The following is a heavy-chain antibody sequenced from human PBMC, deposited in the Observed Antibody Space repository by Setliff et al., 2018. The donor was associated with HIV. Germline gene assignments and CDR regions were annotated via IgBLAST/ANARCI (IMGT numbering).Heavy chain of an antibody. CDR2: IIPIYGVA. V-gene: IGHV1-69*13. Sequence: ASVKVSCKASGGTFNTYAINWVRRAPGQGLEWMGGIIPIYGVATYAQGFQDRVTITADESTTTAYMELSSLKSDDTAVYYCARVAGTTNYDYYHMDVWGKGSTVTVSS. D-gene: IGHD4-17*01. CDR3: ARVAGTTNYDYYHMDV. CDR1: GGTFNTYA. J-gene: IGHJ6*03.